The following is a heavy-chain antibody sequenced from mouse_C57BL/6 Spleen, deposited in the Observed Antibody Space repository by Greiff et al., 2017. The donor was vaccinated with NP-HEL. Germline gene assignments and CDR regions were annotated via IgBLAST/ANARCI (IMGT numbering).Heavy chain of an antibody. CDR3: ARRWLLPYWYFDV. Sequence: QVQLKQPGAELVMPGASVKLSCKASGYTFTSYWMHWVKQRPGQGLEWIGEIDPSDSYTNYNQKFKGKSTLTVDKSSSTAYMQLSSLTSEDSAVYYCARRWLLPYWYFDVWGTGTTVTVSS. J-gene: IGHJ1*03. V-gene: IGHV1-69*01. CDR1: GYTFTSYW. CDR2: IDPSDSYT. D-gene: IGHD2-3*01.